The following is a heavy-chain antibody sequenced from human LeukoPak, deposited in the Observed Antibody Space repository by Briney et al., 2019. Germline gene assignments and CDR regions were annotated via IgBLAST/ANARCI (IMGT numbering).Heavy chain of an antibody. J-gene: IGHJ6*03. Sequence: SETLSLTCAVYGGSFSGYYGSWIRQPPGKGLEWIGEINHSGSTNYNPSLKSRVTISVDTSKNQFSLKLSSVTAADTAVYYCARLAGYYYYYMDIWGKGTTVTISS. D-gene: IGHD6-25*01. CDR2: INHSGST. V-gene: IGHV4-34*01. CDR3: ARLAGYYYYYMDI. CDR1: GGSFSGYY.